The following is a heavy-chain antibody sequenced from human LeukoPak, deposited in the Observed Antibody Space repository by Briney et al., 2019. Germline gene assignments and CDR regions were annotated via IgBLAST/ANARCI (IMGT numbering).Heavy chain of an antibody. J-gene: IGHJ4*02. CDR3: ARESGFYASGSRY. CDR1: GYTFTSFA. Sequence: ASVKVSCKASGYTFTSFAINWVRQATGQGLEWMGWMNTNSGKTGYAQTFQGRVTMTRDTSINTAYMELTSLRSDDTAVYYCARESGFYASGSRYWGQGTLVIVSS. D-gene: IGHD3-10*01. V-gene: IGHV1-8*01. CDR2: MNTNSGKT.